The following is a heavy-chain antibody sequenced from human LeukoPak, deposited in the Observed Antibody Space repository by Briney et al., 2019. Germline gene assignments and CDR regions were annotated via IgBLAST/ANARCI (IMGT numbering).Heavy chain of an antibody. V-gene: IGHV4-59*01. J-gene: IGHJ5*02. D-gene: IGHD5-24*01. CDR2: IYYSGST. CDR1: GGSINSYY. Sequence: PSETLSLTCTVSGGSINSYYWSWIRQPPGKGLEWIGYIYYSGSTNYNPSLKSRVTISVDTSKNQLSLKMSSVTAADTAVYYCARARDGHINNWFDPWGQGTLVTVSS. CDR3: ARARDGHINNWFDP.